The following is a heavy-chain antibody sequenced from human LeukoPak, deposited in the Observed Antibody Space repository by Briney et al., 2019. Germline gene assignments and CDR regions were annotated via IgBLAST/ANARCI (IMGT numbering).Heavy chain of an antibody. CDR3: ARRRIPATITGSKLSSRFDT. D-gene: IGHD5-12*01. Sequence: SETLSLTCAVYGESYVGYYWAWIRQPPGKGLEWIGEIDYTGSTNYNPSLKSRIKMSVDTSKNQFSVNLNSVTAADTAFFYCARRRIPATITGSKLSSRFDTWGQGTLVTVSS. V-gene: IGHV4-34*01. CDR1: GESYVGYY. CDR2: IDYTGST. J-gene: IGHJ1*01.